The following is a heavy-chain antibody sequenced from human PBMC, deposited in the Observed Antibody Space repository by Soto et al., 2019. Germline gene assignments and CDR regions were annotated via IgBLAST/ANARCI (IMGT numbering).Heavy chain of an antibody. CDR2: IIPIFGTA. V-gene: IGHV1-69*01. D-gene: IGHD2-2*01. J-gene: IGHJ5*02. CDR1: GGTFSSYA. Sequence: QVQLVQSGAEVKKPGSSVKVSCKASGGTFSSYAISWARQAPGQGLEWMGGIIPIFGTANYAQKFQGRVTITADESTSTAYMELSSLRSEDTAVYYCARDCSSTSCYGRGWFDPWGQGTLVTVSS. CDR3: ARDCSSTSCYGRGWFDP.